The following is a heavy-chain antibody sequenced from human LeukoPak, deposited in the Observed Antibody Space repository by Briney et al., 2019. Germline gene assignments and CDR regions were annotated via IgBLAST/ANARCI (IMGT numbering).Heavy chain of an antibody. Sequence: ASVKVSCKALGYTFTSYGISWVRQAPGQGLEWMGWISAYNGNTNYAQKFQGRVTMTTDTSTSTAYMELRSLRSDDTAVYYCARDLRGYGDYVLRGGYYYYYMDVWGKGTTVTISS. CDR2: ISAYNGNT. CDR3: ARDLRGYGDYVLRGGYYYYYMDV. D-gene: IGHD4-17*01. V-gene: IGHV1-18*01. J-gene: IGHJ6*03. CDR1: GYTFTSYG.